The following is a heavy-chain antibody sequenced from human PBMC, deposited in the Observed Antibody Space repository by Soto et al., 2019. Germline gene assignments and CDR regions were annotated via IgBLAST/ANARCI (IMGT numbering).Heavy chain of an antibody. CDR1: GFTFSSYG. CDR3: ARGLDYGDYVTLNY. CDR2: IWYDGSNK. V-gene: IGHV3-33*01. J-gene: IGHJ4*02. Sequence: QVQLVESGGGVVQPGRSLRLSCAASGFTFSSYGMHWVRQAPGKGLEWVAVIWYDGSNKYYADSVKGRFIISRDNSKNTLYLQMNSLRAEDTAVYYCARGLDYGDYVTLNYWGQGTLVTVSS. D-gene: IGHD4-17*01.